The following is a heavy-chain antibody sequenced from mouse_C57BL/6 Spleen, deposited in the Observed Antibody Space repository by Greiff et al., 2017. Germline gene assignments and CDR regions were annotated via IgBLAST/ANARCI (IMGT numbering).Heavy chain of an antibody. Sequence: QVQLQQPGAELVKPGASVKLSCKASGYTFTSYWMHWVKQRPGQGLEWIGMIHPNSGSTNYNEKFKSKATLTVDKSSSTAYMQLSSLTSEDSAVYYCAGRGSSGYRDYFDYWGQGTTLTVSS. D-gene: IGHD3-2*02. J-gene: IGHJ2*01. CDR1: GYTFTSYW. CDR2: IHPNSGST. CDR3: AGRGSSGYRDYFDY. V-gene: IGHV1-64*01.